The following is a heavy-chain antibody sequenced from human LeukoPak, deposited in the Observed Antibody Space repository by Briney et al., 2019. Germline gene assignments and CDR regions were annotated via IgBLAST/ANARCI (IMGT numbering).Heavy chain of an antibody. J-gene: IGHJ4*02. CDR1: GFTFSSYA. CDR2: ISGSGGST. CDR3: ANVYDSSGYTRTIDY. Sequence: GGSLRLSCAASGFTFSSYAMSWVRQAPGKGLEWVSAISGSGGSTYYADSVKGRFTISRDNSKNTLYLQMNSLRAEDTAVYYCANVYDSSGYTRTIDYWGQGTLVTVSS. D-gene: IGHD3-22*01. V-gene: IGHV3-23*01.